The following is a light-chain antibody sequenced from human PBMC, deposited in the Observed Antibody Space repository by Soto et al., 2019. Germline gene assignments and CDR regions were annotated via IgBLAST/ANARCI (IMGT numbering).Light chain of an antibody. Sequence: QSVLTQPASVSGSPGQSITISCTGTSSDVGGYNYVSWYQQHPGKAPKFMIYDVSNRPSGVSNRFSGSKSGNTASLTISGLQAEDEADDDCCSYTTSNTRQIVFGTGTKLTVL. V-gene: IGLV2-14*01. CDR1: SSDVGGYNY. CDR3: CSYTTSNTRQIV. CDR2: DVS. J-gene: IGLJ1*01.